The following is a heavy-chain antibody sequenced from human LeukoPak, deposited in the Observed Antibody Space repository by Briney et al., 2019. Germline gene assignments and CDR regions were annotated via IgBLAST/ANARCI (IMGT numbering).Heavy chain of an antibody. J-gene: IGHJ4*02. CDR3: ASLNDYGSFFDY. V-gene: IGHV3-66*01. CDR2: ISRGGTR. Sequence: GGSLRLSCAASGFTVSSNYMTWVRQAPGKGLEWVSVISRGGTRSYADPVKGRFTISRDNSNNTLYLQMNSLRAEDTAVYYCASLNDYGSFFDYWGQGTLVTVSS. CDR1: GFTVSSNY. D-gene: IGHD4-17*01.